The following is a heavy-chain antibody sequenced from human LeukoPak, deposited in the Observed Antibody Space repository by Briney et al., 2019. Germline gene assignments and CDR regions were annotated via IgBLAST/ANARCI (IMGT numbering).Heavy chain of an antibody. Sequence: ASVKVSCKASRHTFTVYHVHWVRQAPGQGLEWMGWINPNSGGTNYAQKFQGRVTMTGDTSITTAYMELTRLRSDDTAVYFCARGQWELQYWGQGTLVTVSS. V-gene: IGHV1-2*02. CDR3: ARGQWELQY. J-gene: IGHJ4*02. CDR2: INPNSGGT. CDR1: RHTFTVYH. D-gene: IGHD1-26*01.